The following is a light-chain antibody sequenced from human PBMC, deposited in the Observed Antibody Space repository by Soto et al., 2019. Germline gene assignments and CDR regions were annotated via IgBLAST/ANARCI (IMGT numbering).Light chain of an antibody. Sequence: MSPSIYTRSASTGDSVNITCRASQSISSWLAWYQQKPGKAPKLLIYKASSLESGVPSRFSGSGSGTEFTLTISSLQPDDFATYYCQQYNSYPVTFGQGTKVDIK. CDR1: QSISSW. V-gene: IGKV1-5*03. CDR2: KAS. J-gene: IGKJ1*01. CDR3: QQYNSYPVT.